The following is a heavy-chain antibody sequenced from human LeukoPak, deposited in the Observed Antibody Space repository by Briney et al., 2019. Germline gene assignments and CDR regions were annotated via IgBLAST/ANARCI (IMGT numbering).Heavy chain of an antibody. CDR3: ARDQVTKNYYYGMDV. CDR1: GGSISSYY. CDR2: IYYSGST. Sequence: SETLSLTCTVSGGSISSYYWSWIRQPPGKGLEWIGYIYYSGSTNYNPSLKSRVTISVDTSKNQFSLKLSSVTAADTAVYYCARDQVTKNYYYGMDVWGQGTTVTVSS. D-gene: IGHD4-17*01. V-gene: IGHV4-59*01. J-gene: IGHJ6*02.